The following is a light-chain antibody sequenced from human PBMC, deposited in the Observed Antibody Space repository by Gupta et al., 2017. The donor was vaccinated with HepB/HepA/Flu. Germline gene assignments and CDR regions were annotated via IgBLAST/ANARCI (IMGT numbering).Light chain of an antibody. CDR2: DAS. CDR1: QSVSSY. Sequence: EIVLTQSQATLSFSPGERATLSSRASQSVSSYLAWYQQKPGQAPRLLIYDASNRATGIPARFSGSGSGTDFTLTISSLEPEDFAVYYCQQSSNWALTFGGGTKVEIK. CDR3: QQSSNWALT. J-gene: IGKJ4*01. V-gene: IGKV3-11*01.